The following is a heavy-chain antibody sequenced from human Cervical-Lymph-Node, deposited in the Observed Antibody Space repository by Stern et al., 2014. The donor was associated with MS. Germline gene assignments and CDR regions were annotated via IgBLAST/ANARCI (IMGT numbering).Heavy chain of an antibody. J-gene: IGHJ4*02. D-gene: IGHD2-15*01. CDR3: GRNGHYSTDY. CDR1: GYSISSGYW. CDR2: SHHSGTT. V-gene: IGHV4-4*02. Sequence: VQLEESGPGLVEPSGTLSLTCAVSGYSISSGYWWNWVRQAPGKGLEWIGESHHSGTTNYNPSLKSRVAISVDKPKNQFSLKLTSVTAADTAVYYCGRNGHYSTDYWGRGTLVTVSS.